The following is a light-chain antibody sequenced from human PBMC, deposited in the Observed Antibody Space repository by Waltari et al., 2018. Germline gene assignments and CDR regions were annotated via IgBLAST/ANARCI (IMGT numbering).Light chain of an antibody. J-gene: IGKJ4*01. CDR2: EAS. CDR1: RSVNTR. Sequence: EIVMTQSPATVTVSQGESTILSCRASRSVNTRVAWYQQKGGQAPRLLIYEASTRATGIPAGFSGSGSGTEFTRAISSLESEGLAIYYCQQYSDWRPFTFGGGPKVEI. V-gene: IGKV3-15*01. CDR3: QQYSDWRPFT.